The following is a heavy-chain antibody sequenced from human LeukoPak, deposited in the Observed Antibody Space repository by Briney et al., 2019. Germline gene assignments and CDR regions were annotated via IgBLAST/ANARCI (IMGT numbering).Heavy chain of an antibody. D-gene: IGHD1-26*01. J-gene: IGHJ4*02. Sequence: GGSLRLSCAASGFTFSSYAMHWVRQAPGKGLEWVAVISYDGSNKYYADSVKGRFTVSRDNSKTTLYLQMNSLRADDTAVYYCAKGGPTGSNYFDFWGQGTLVTVSS. CDR1: GFTFSSYA. CDR3: AKGGPTGSNYFDF. CDR2: ISYDGSNK. V-gene: IGHV3-30-3*01.